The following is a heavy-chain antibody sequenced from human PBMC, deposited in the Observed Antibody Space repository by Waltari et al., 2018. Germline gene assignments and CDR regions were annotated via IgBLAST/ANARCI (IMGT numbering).Heavy chain of an antibody. CDR2: TNTKTGNP. V-gene: IGHV7-4-1*02. Sequence: QVQLVQSGSELKKPGASVKVSCKASGYTFTNYAINWLRQAPGQGLALMGWTNTKTGNPTYVQGFPGRFVFSLDTSVSTAYLQINSLKADDTAVYYCAREVVPAATIVVNWFDPWGQGTLVTVSS. J-gene: IGHJ5*02. D-gene: IGHD2-2*01. CDR1: GYTFTNYA. CDR3: AREVVPAATIVVNWFDP.